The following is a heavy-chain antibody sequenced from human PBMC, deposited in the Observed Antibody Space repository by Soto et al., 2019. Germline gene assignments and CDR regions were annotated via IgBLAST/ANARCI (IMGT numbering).Heavy chain of an antibody. CDR2: INAGNGNT. CDR1: GYTFTSYA. J-gene: IGHJ6*02. Sequence: QFQLVQSGAEVKKPGASVKVSCKASGYTFTSYAMHWVRQAPGQRLEWMGWINAGNGNTKYSQKFQGRVTITRDTSASTVYMELSSLRSEDTAVYYCARTVGYYYGMDVWGQGTTVTVSS. V-gene: IGHV1-3*01. D-gene: IGHD4-17*01. CDR3: ARTVGYYYGMDV.